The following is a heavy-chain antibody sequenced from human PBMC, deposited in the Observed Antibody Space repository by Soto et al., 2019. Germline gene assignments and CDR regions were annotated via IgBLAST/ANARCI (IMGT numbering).Heavy chain of an antibody. CDR2: MNPNSGNT. CDR1: GYTFTSYD. J-gene: IGHJ6*02. V-gene: IGHV1-8*01. Sequence: QVQLVQSGAEVKKPGASVKVSCKASGYTFTSYDINWVRQATGQGLEWMGWMNPNSGNTGYAQKFQGRVTMTRNTSISTAYMELSSLRSEDTAVYYCASHTVHQETDYDGMDVWGQGTTVTVSS. D-gene: IGHD1-1*01. CDR3: ASHTVHQETDYDGMDV.